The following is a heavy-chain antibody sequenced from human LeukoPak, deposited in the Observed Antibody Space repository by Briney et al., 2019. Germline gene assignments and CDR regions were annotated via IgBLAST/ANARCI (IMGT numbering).Heavy chain of an antibody. V-gene: IGHV4-34*01. J-gene: IGHJ4*02. CDR2: INHSGST. D-gene: IGHD6-19*01. Sequence: PSETLSLTCAVYGGSFSDYYWSWIRQPPGKGLEWIGEINHSGSTNYNPSLKSRVTISVDTSKNQFSLRLSSVTAADTAVYYCARGGGVAGTPYNPYDYWGQGTLVTVSS. CDR1: GGSFSDYY. CDR3: ARGGGVAGTPYNPYDY.